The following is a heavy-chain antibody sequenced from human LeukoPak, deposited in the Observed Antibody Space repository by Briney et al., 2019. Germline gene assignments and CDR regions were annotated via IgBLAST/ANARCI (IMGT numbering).Heavy chain of an antibody. CDR1: GGSISGYY. CDR2: IYDRGN. Sequence: SETLSLTCTVSGGSISGYYWSWIRQPPGRGLEWIGYIYDRGNKYNPSLKSRVTISVDTSKIQFSLKLSSVTAADTAVYYCARSLYNWNYGWFDPWGQGTLVTVSS. V-gene: IGHV4-4*09. J-gene: IGHJ5*02. D-gene: IGHD1-7*01. CDR3: ARSLYNWNYGWFDP.